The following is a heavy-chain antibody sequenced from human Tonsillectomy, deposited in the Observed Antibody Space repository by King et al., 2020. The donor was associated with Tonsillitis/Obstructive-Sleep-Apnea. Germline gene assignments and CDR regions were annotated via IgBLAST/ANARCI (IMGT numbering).Heavy chain of an antibody. CDR1: EFSFTNYE. CDR3: VREGVSGWSTYYFDY. V-gene: IGHV3-48*03. J-gene: IGHJ4*02. D-gene: IGHD6-19*01. Sequence: VQLVESGGGLVQPGGSLRLSCAASEFSFTNYEMSWVRQAPGKGLEWDSYINNGGKTYYADSVKGRFTISRDNAKNSLFLQMSSLRAEDTAVYYCVREGVSGWSTYYFDYWGPGTLVTVSS. CDR2: INNGGKT.